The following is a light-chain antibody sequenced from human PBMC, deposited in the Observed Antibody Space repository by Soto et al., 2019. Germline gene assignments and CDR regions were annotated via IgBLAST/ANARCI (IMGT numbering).Light chain of an antibody. CDR1: SSDVAGYNY. J-gene: IGLJ1*01. V-gene: IGLV2-11*01. Sequence: QSALTQPRSVSGSPGQSVTISCTGTSSDVAGYNYVSWYQQHPGKAPKLMIFDVSRRPSGVPDRFSGSKSGNTASLTISGLQAEDEGDYYCCSYAGRYTYVFGTGTKLTVL. CDR2: DVS. CDR3: CSYAGRYTYV.